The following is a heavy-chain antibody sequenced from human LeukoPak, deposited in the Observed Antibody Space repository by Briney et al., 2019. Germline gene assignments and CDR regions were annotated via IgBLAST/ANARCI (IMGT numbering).Heavy chain of an antibody. D-gene: IGHD6-13*01. CDR2: ISSSSSYI. Sequence: PGGSLRLSCAASGFTFSSYNMNWVRQAPGKGLEWVSSISSSSSYIYYADSVKGRFTISRDNAKNSLYLQMNGLRAEDTAVYYCARSFLSIAAAATDYWGRGTLVTVSS. J-gene: IGHJ4*02. V-gene: IGHV3-21*01. CDR1: GFTFSSYN. CDR3: ARSFLSIAAAATDY.